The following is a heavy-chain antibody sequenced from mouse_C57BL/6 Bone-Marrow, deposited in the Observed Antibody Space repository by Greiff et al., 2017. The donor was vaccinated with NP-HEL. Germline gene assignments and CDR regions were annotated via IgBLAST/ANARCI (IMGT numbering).Heavy chain of an antibody. V-gene: IGHV14-1*01. CDR1: GFNIKDYY. D-gene: IGHD1-1*01. CDR3: TTGVTTVVAPFDY. CDR2: IDPEDGDT. J-gene: IGHJ2*01. Sequence: VQLQQSGAELVRPGASVKLSCTASGFNIKDYYMHWVKQRPEQGLEWIGRIDPEDGDTEYAPKFQGKATLTADTSSNTAYLQLSSLTSEDTAVDYCTTGVTTVVAPFDYWGQGTTLTVSA.